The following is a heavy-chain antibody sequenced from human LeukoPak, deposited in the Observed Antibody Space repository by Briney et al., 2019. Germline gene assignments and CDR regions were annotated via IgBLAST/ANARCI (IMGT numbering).Heavy chain of an antibody. CDR3: ARAPIFGGLVDY. CDR2: INPNSGGT. CDR1: GYTFTGYY. V-gene: IGHV1-2*02. J-gene: IGHJ4*02. Sequence: ASVTVSCKASGYTFTGYYMHWVRQAPGQGLEWMGWINPNSGGTNYAQKFQGRVTMTRDTSISTAYMELSRLRSDDTAVYYCARAPIFGGLVDYWGQGTLVTVSS. D-gene: IGHD3-3*01.